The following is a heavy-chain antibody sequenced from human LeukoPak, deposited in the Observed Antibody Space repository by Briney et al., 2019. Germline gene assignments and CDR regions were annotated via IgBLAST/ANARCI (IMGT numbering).Heavy chain of an antibody. CDR2: ISYDESNQ. D-gene: IGHD3-16*02. CDR1: GFTFSNYA. CDR3: AREGAIVGNAFDL. J-gene: IGHJ3*01. V-gene: IGHV3-30-3*01. Sequence: PGGSLRLSCAASGFTFSNYAMHWVRQAPGKGLEWVAMISYDESNQYYVDSVKGRFTISRDNSKKSLYLHMNGLRPDDRALYYCAREGAIVGNAFDLWGLGAMVIVSS.